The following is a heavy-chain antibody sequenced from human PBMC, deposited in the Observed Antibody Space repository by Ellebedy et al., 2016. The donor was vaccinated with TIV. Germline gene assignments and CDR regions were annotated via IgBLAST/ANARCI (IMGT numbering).Heavy chain of an antibody. CDR3: ARAPTVTSVFDC. CDR1: GFTISNNY. Sequence: GGSLRLSXAAPGFTISNNYMSWVRQAPGEGLEWVAILHSGGTTFYADSVKGRFTISRDSSKNTLYLQMNSLRVEDTAVYYCARAPTVTSVFDCWGQGTLVTVSS. J-gene: IGHJ4*02. D-gene: IGHD4-17*01. V-gene: IGHV3-53*01. CDR2: LHSGGTT.